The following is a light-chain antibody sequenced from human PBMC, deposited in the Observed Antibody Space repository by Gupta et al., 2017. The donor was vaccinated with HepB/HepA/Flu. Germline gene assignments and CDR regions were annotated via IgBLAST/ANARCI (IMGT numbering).Light chain of an antibody. CDR3: AAWDDILNGVV. Sequence: QSVLTQPPSPSGTPGQRVTITCSGCCSNNGSNTVNWYQHHPGTAPKLLIYSNNQRPSGLPDRFSGSKSGTTASLTISGIQAEDEADYYCAAWDDILNGVVFGGGTKLTVL. V-gene: IGLV1-44*01. CDR1: CSNNGSNT. J-gene: IGLJ2*01. CDR2: SNN.